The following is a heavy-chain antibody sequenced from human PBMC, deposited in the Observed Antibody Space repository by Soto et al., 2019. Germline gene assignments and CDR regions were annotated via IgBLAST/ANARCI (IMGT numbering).Heavy chain of an antibody. D-gene: IGHD1-1*01. J-gene: IGHJ4*02. CDR2: ISYDGSNK. V-gene: IGHV3-30-3*01. CDR3: ARASTWTWN. Sequence: PGGSLRLSCAASGFTFSSYAMHWVRQAPGKGLEWVAVISYDGSNKYYADSVKGRFTISRDNSKNTLYLQMNSLRAEDTAVYYCARASTWTWNWGQGTLVTVSS. CDR1: GFTFSSYA.